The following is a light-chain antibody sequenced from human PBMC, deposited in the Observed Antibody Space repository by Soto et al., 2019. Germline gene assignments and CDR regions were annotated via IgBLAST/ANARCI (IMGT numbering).Light chain of an antibody. CDR1: QSFNSIY. CDR3: HQYDSWT. Sequence: EIVMTQSPATLSVSPGDRVTLSCRASQSFNSIYLAWYQQKPGQAPRLLIYGASSRATGIPDRFSGSGSGTDFTLTISRLEPEDFAVYYCHQYDSWTFGQGTKVDIK. CDR2: GAS. V-gene: IGKV3-20*01. J-gene: IGKJ1*01.